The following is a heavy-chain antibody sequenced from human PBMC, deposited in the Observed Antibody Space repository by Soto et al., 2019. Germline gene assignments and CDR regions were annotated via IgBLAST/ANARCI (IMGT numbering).Heavy chain of an antibody. V-gene: IGHV3-33*01. Sequence: GGSLRLSCAASGFTFSSYGMHWVRQAPGKGLEWVAVIWYDGSNKYYADSVKGRFTISRDNSKNTLYLQMNSLRAEDTAVYYCARDFGDSSGWYRGGDYWGQGTLVTVSS. CDR3: ARDFGDSSGWYRGGDY. CDR2: IWYDGSNK. D-gene: IGHD6-19*01. CDR1: GFTFSSYG. J-gene: IGHJ4*02.